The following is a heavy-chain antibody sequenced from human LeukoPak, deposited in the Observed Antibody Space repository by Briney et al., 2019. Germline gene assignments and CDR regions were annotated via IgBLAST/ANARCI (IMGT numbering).Heavy chain of an antibody. Sequence: PGGSLRLSCAASGFTFSGYWMSWVRQAPGKGLEWVANIKQDGSEKYYVDSVKGRFTISRDNAKNSLYLQMNSLRAEDTAVYYCATPIAYYDSSGYSDYWGQGTLVTVSS. D-gene: IGHD3-22*01. J-gene: IGHJ4*02. CDR3: ATPIAYYDSSGYSDY. CDR1: GFTFSGYW. CDR2: IKQDGSEK. V-gene: IGHV3-7*01.